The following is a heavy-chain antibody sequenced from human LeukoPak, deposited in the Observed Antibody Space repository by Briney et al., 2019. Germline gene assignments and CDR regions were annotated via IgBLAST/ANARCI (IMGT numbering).Heavy chain of an antibody. V-gene: IGHV3-7*03. Sequence: PGGSLRLSCAASGFTFSNYSMSWVRQAPGKGLEWVANIKQDGSEKHYVDSVEGRFTISRDNAKNSLYLHLNSLRAEDTAVYYCAGSSGWYFDYWGQGTLVTVSS. CDR2: IKQDGSEK. CDR1: GFTFSNYS. CDR3: AGSSGWYFDY. D-gene: IGHD6-19*01. J-gene: IGHJ4*02.